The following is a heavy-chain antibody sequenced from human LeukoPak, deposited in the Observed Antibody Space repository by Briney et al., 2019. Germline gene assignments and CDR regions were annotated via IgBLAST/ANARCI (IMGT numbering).Heavy chain of an antibody. Sequence: GGSLRLSCAASGFTVSSNYMSWVRQAPGKGLEWVSVIYSGGSTYYADSVRGRFTISRDNSKNTLYRQMNSLGAEDTAVYYCARVSYYDSSGYYFLSYVDYWGQGTLVTVSS. V-gene: IGHV3-53*01. CDR2: IYSGGST. D-gene: IGHD3-22*01. CDR1: GFTVSSNY. J-gene: IGHJ4*02. CDR3: ARVSYYDSSGYYFLSYVDY.